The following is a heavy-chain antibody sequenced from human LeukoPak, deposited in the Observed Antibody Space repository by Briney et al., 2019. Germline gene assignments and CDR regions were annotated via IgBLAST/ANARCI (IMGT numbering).Heavy chain of an antibody. CDR2: ISAYNGNT. V-gene: IGHV1-18*01. J-gene: IGHJ5*02. CDR1: GYTFTSYG. CDR3: ARAASIAARPEGDNWFDP. Sequence: PRASVKVSCKASGYTFTSYGISWVRQAPGQGLEWMGWISAYNGNTNYAQKLQGRVTMTTDTSTSTVYMELRSLRSDDTAVYYCARAASIAARPEGDNWFDPWGQGTLVTVSS. D-gene: IGHD6-6*01.